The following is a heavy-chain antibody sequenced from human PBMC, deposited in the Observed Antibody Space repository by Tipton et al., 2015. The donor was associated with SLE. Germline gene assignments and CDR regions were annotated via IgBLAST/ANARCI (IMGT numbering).Heavy chain of an antibody. Sequence: SLRLSCAASGFTFSDSYMTWIRQAPGKGLEWASYIAGTSSFINYGDSVKGRFTVSRDNTRNVMYLQMNSLTVDDTAVYYCTRDPRHCDYWGRGTLVTVSS. CDR2: IAGTSSFI. V-gene: IGHV3-11*04. CDR1: GFTFSDSY. D-gene: IGHD2-21*01. CDR3: TRDPRHCDY. J-gene: IGHJ4*02.